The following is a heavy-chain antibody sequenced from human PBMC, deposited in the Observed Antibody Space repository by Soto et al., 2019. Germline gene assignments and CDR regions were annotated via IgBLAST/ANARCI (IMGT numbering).Heavy chain of an antibody. CDR1: GYTFTSYG. CDR3: ARDLYCTHGVCYMDFDY. D-gene: IGHD2-8*01. CDR2: ISAYNGKT. J-gene: IGHJ4*02. V-gene: IGHV1-18*04. Sequence: ASVKVSCKASGYTFTSYGISWVRQAPGQGLEWMGWISAYNGKTNYAQKLQGRVTMTTDTSTSTAYMELRSLRSGDTAVYYCARDLYCTHGVCYMDFDYWGQGTLVTVSS.